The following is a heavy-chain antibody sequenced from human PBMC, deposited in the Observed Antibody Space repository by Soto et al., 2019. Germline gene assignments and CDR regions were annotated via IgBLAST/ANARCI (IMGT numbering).Heavy chain of an antibody. CDR3: ARHLSWGSNWYYYMDV. CDR1: GFILSDCA. CDR2: ISSSSSVI. D-gene: IGHD7-27*01. Sequence: GGSLILSCATSGFILSDCAMNWVRQAPGKGLEWVSYISSSSSVIDYADSVKGRFTVSRDNARNSLYLQMNSLRAEDTALYYCARHLSWGSNWYYYMDVWGKGTTVTVSS. J-gene: IGHJ6*03. V-gene: IGHV3-48*01.